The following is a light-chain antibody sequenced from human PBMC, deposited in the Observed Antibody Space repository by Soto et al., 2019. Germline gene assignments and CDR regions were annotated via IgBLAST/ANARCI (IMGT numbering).Light chain of an antibody. J-gene: IGKJ1*01. Sequence: DIQMTQSPSTLSASVGDRVTITCRASQSISSWLAWYQQKPGKAPKLLIYKASSLESGVPSRFSGRGSGTDFTLTISSLQPDDFATYYCQQYNSYSTFGQGTKVDIK. CDR1: QSISSW. CDR3: QQYNSYST. CDR2: KAS. V-gene: IGKV1-5*03.